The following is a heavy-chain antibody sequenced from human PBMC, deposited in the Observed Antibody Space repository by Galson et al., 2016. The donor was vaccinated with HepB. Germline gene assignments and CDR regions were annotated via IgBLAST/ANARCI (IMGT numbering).Heavy chain of an antibody. V-gene: IGHV1-18*01. CDR2: ISTYNEKL. CDR3: AREVYDYSDPQLAY. J-gene: IGHJ4*02. Sequence: SVKVSCKAVGYTFTDYGITWVRQAPGQGLEWMGWISTYNEKLKSAQKFQGRLSMTTDASTNTAYMELRDLRSDDTAVYFCAREVYDYSDPQLAYWGQGTLVTVST. CDR1: GYTFTDYG. D-gene: IGHD4/OR15-4a*01.